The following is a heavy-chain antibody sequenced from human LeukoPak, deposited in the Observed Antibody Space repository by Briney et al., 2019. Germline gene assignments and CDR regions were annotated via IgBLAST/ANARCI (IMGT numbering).Heavy chain of an antibody. D-gene: IGHD1-26*01. Sequence: GGSLRLSGAASGFTFSSYGMHWVRQAPGKGLEWVAVISYDGSNKYYADSVKGRFTISRDNSKNTLYLQMNSLRAEDTAVYYCAKAREIIVGATSWGQGTLVTVSS. CDR3: AKAREIIVGATS. J-gene: IGHJ4*02. CDR1: GFTFSSYG. V-gene: IGHV3-30*18. CDR2: ISYDGSNK.